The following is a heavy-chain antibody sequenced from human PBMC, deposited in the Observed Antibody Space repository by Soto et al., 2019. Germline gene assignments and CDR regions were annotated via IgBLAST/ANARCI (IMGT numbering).Heavy chain of an antibody. CDR1: GGSFSGYY. Sequence: SETLSLTCAVYGGSFSGYYWSWIRQPPGKGLEWIGEINHSGSTNYNPSLKSRVTISVDTSKNQFSLKLSSVTAADTAVYYCARLASDIVATISYYYYYMDVWGKGTTVTVSS. D-gene: IGHD5-12*01. J-gene: IGHJ6*03. V-gene: IGHV4-34*01. CDR2: INHSGST. CDR3: ARLASDIVATISYYYYYMDV.